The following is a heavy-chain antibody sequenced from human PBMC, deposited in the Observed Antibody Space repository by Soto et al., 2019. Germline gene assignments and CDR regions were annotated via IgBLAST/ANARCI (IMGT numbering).Heavy chain of an antibody. J-gene: IGHJ3*02. CDR2: IWYDGSNK. V-gene: IGHV3-33*01. CDR1: GFTFSSYG. D-gene: IGHD3-22*01. Sequence: QVQLVESGGGVVQPGRSLRLSCAASGFTFSSYGMHWVRQAPGKGLEWVAVIWYDGSNKYYADSVKGRFTISRDNSKNTLYLQMNSLRAEDTAVYYCASNNYYDSSGYDDAFDIWGQGTMVTVSS. CDR3: ASNNYYDSSGYDDAFDI.